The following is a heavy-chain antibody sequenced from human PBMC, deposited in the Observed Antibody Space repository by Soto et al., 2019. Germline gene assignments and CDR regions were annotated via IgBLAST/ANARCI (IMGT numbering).Heavy chain of an antibody. CDR3: ARGREGDGYNFDY. J-gene: IGHJ4*02. Sequence: PGESLKISCKGSGYNFTTYWIGWVRQMPGKGLEWMGIIYPSDSYTNYSPSFQGHVTISADKSISTAYLQWSSLKASDTAMYYCARGREGDGYNFDYWGQGTLVTVSS. CDR2: IYPSDSYT. D-gene: IGHD5-12*01. V-gene: IGHV5-10-1*01. CDR1: GYNFTTYW.